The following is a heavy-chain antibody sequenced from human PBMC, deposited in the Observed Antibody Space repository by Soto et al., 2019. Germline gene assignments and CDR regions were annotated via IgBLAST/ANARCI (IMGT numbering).Heavy chain of an antibody. CDR3: AREGQAPYYYYGMDV. Sequence: GASGKVSCKAPCYTLSNYGFYWVRPAPGQGLEWMGWISGYNGNTKYAEKFQGRVTMTTDTSTSTAHMELRSLRSDDTAVYYCAREGQAPYYYYGMDVWGQGTTVTVSS. CDR1: CYTLSNYG. CDR2: ISGYNGNT. J-gene: IGHJ6*02. V-gene: IGHV1-18*01.